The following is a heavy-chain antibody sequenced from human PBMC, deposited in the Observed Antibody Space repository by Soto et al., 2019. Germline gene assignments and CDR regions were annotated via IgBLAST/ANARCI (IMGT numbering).Heavy chain of an antibody. D-gene: IGHD6-19*01. V-gene: IGHV4-4*02. J-gene: IGHJ4*02. CDR2: IYHSGST. CDR3: ARVAVAGTRVDY. Sequence: QVQLQESGPGLVKPSGTLSLTCAVSGGSISSSNWWSWVRQPPGKGLEWIGEIYHSGSTNYNPSLTGRVTRSVDKSKNQFSLKLSSVTAADTAVYYCARVAVAGTRVDYWGQGTLVTVSS. CDR1: GGSISSSNW.